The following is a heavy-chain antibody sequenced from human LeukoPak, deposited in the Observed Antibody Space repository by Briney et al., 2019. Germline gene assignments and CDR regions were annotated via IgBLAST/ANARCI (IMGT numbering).Heavy chain of an antibody. V-gene: IGHV3-30*03. Sequence: GGSLSLSCAASGFTFNNYAMNWVRKEPGKGLEWGAVISYDGSNKYYADSVKGRFIISRDNSKNMVYLQMNSLRAEDTAVYYCARTREQWQVLDYWGQGTLVTVSS. CDR2: ISYDGSNK. J-gene: IGHJ4*02. D-gene: IGHD6-19*01. CDR3: ARTREQWQVLDY. CDR1: GFTFNNYA.